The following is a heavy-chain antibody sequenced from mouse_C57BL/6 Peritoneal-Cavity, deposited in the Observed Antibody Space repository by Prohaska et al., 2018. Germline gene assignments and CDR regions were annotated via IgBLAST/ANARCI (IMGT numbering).Heavy chain of an antibody. CDR2: GT. J-gene: IGHJ4*01. Sequence: GTSYNQKFKVKARLTLGTSSSTAYMELNSLTSEDSAVYYCALIYYDYDGYAMDYWGQGTSVTVSS. CDR3: ALIYYDYDGYAMDY. V-gene: IGHV1-36*01. D-gene: IGHD2-4*01.